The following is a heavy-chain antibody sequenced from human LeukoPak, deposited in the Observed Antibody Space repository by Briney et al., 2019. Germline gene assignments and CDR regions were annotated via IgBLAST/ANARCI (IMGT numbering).Heavy chain of an antibody. J-gene: IGHJ4*02. D-gene: IGHD2-21*02. Sequence: ASVKVSCKVSGYTLTELSMHWVRQAPGIGLEWMGGFDPEDGETIYAQKFQGRVTMTEDTSTDTAYMELSSLRSEDTAVYYCATCVGGDCFLFDYWGQGTLVTVSS. CDR3: ATCVGGDCFLFDY. V-gene: IGHV1-24*01. CDR2: FDPEDGET. CDR1: GYTLTELS.